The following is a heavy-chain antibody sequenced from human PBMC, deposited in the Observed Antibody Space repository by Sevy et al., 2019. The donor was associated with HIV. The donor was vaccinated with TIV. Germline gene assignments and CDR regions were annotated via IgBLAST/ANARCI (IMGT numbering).Heavy chain of an antibody. CDR3: AKAENKYYYYGMDV. CDR1: GFTFSSYG. Sequence: GGSLRLSCAASGFTFSSYGMHWVRQAPGKGLEWVAVISYDGSNKYYADSVKGRFTISRDNSKNTLYLQMNSLRAEDTAVHYCAKAENKYYYYGMDVWGQGTTVTVSS. V-gene: IGHV3-30*18. J-gene: IGHJ6*02. CDR2: ISYDGSNK.